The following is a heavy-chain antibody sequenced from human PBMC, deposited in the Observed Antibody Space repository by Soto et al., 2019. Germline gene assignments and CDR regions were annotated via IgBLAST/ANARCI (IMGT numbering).Heavy chain of an antibody. V-gene: IGHV4-59*08. Sequence: QVQLQESGPGLVKPSETLSLTCTVSGGSISSYYWSWIRQPPGKGLEWIGYIYYSGSTNYNPSLKCRVTRSVGTSKNQFSLKLSSVTAADTAVYYCARLYPLFLDVAYYFDYWGQGTLVTVSS. CDR3: ARLYPLFLDVAYYFDY. CDR1: GGSISSYY. J-gene: IGHJ4*02. D-gene: IGHD2-2*02. CDR2: IYYSGST.